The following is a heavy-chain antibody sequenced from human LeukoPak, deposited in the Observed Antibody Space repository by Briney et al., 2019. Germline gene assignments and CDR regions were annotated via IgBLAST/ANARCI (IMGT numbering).Heavy chain of an antibody. CDR2: IKQDGSET. D-gene: IGHD3-10*01. V-gene: IGHV3-7*05. Sequence: GGSLRLSCAASGFIFSSHWMSWVRQAPGKGLEWVANIKQDGSETSYVDSVRGRFIISRDNAKNSLYLQMNSLRAEDTAVYYCARGMLRGVAEIDSWGQGILVTVSS. CDR1: GFIFSSHW. J-gene: IGHJ4*02. CDR3: ARGMLRGVAEIDS.